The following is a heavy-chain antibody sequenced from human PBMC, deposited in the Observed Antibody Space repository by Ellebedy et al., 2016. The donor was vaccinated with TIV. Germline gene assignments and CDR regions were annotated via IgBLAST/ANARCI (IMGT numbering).Heavy chain of an antibody. D-gene: IGHD3-10*01. CDR1: GGTFSSYA. CDR3: ARDDGVRGVIIGYYYYGMDV. CDR2: IIPIFGTA. V-gene: IGHV1-69*13. J-gene: IGHJ6*02. Sequence: SVKVSXXASGGTFSSYAISWVRQAPGQGLEWMGGIIPIFGTANYAQKFQGRVTITADESTSTAYMELNSLRAEDTAVYYCARDDGVRGVIIGYYYYGMDVWGQGTTVTVSS.